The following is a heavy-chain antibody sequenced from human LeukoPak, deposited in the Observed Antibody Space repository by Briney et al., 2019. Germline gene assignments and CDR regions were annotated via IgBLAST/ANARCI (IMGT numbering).Heavy chain of an antibody. CDR2: INYSGST. CDR1: GGPIRGYY. CDR3: VRYFDWPYAFDI. V-gene: IGHV4-59*01. Sequence: SETLSLTCTVSGGPIRGYYWSWIRQPPGKGLEWIGYINYSGSTSYNPSLKSRVTISVDTSKNQFSLKLTSVTAADTAVYHCVRYFDWPYAFDIWGQGTMVTVSS. D-gene: IGHD3-9*01. J-gene: IGHJ3*02.